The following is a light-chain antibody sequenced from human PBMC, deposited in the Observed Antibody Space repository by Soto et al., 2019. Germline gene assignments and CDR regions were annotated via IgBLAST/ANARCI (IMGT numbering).Light chain of an antibody. J-gene: IGKJ4*01. V-gene: IGKV2-30*01. CDR1: QSLVYSDGNTS. CDR2: KVS. CDR3: MAGTHSL. Sequence: DVVLTQSPLSLPVTLGQPASISCRSSQSLVYSDGNTSLNWFQQRPGQSARRLIYKVSDRDSGVPDRFSGSGSGTDFTLKISRVEAEDVGIFHCMAGTHSLFGGGT.